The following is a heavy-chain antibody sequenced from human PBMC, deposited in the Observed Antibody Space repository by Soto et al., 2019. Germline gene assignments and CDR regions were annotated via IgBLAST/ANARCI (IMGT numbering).Heavy chain of an antibody. J-gene: IGHJ5*02. CDR1: GYSFTSYW. Sequence: PGESLKISCKGSGYSFTSYWISWVRQMPGKGLEWMGRIDPSDSYTNYSPSFQGHVTISADKSISTAYLQWSSLKASDTAMYYCERLGVGYYYDSSGNNWFDPWGQGTLVTVSS. CDR3: ERLGVGYYYDSSGNNWFDP. D-gene: IGHD3-22*01. V-gene: IGHV5-10-1*01. CDR2: IDPSDSYT.